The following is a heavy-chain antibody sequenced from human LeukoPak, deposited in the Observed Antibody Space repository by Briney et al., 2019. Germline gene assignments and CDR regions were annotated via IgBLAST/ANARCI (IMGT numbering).Heavy chain of an antibody. J-gene: IGHJ4*02. CDR1: GGSFSGYY. CDR2: INHSGST. CDR3: AMGGSGYYPGY. D-gene: IGHD3-3*01. V-gene: IGHV4-34*01. Sequence: SETLSLTCAVYGGSFSGYYWSWIRQPPGKGLEWIGEINHSGSTNYNPSLKSRVTISLDTSNNHFSLRLSSVTAADTAVYYCAMGGSGYYPGYWGQGTLVTVSS.